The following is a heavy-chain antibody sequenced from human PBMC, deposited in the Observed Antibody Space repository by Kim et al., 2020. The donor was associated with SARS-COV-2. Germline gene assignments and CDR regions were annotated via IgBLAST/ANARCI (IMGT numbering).Heavy chain of an antibody. V-gene: IGHV4-34*01. Sequence: SETLSLTCAVYGGSFSGYYWSWIRQPPGKGLEWIGEINHSGSTNYNPSLKSRVTISVDTSKNQFSLKLSSVTAADTAVYYCARVKDDSGSYYGWFDPWGQGTLVTVSS. D-gene: IGHD1-26*01. CDR2: INHSGST. CDR1: GGSFSGYY. J-gene: IGHJ5*02. CDR3: ARVKDDSGSYYGWFDP.